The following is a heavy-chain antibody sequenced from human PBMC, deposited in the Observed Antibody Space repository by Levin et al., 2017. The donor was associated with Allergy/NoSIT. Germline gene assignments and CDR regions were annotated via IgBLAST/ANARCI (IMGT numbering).Heavy chain of an antibody. J-gene: IGHJ6*02. V-gene: IGHV4-39*01. Sequence: SETLSLTCTVSGGSIDSTTYYWGWIRQTPGKGLEWIGCSYYSGATYYNPSLRSRVTISVDTSKNQFSLKLSSVTAADKAVYYCARRSPFGSSHMDVWGQGTTVTVSS. CDR3: ARRSPFGSSHMDV. D-gene: IGHD6-13*01. CDR1: GGSIDSTTYY. CDR2: SYYSGAT.